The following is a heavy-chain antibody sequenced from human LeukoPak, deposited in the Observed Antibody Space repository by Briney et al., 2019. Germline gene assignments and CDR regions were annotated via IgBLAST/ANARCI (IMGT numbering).Heavy chain of an antibody. CDR3: ARHAGVATITVSLGY. J-gene: IGHJ4*02. CDR2: INPNSGGT. Sequence: ASVKVSCKASGYTFTGCYKHWVRQAPGQGLEWMGWINPNSGGTNYAQKFQGRVTMTRDTSISTAYMELSRLRSDDTAVYYCARHAGVATITVSLGYWGQGTLVTVSS. D-gene: IGHD5-12*01. V-gene: IGHV1-2*02. CDR1: GYTFTGCY.